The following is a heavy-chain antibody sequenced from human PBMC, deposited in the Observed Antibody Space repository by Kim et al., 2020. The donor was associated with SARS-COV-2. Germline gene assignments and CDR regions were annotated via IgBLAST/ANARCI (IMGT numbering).Heavy chain of an antibody. CDR2: ISAYNGNT. CDR3: ARDLSIDGDYFDYYYGMDV. Sequence: ASVKVSCKASGYTFTSYGISWVRQAPGQGLEWMGWISAYNGNTNYAQKLQGRVTITTDTSTSTAYMELRSLRSDDTAVYYCARDLSIDGDYFDYYYGMDVWGQGTTVTVSS. V-gene: IGHV1-18*01. J-gene: IGHJ6*02. CDR1: GYTFTSYG. D-gene: IGHD4-17*01.